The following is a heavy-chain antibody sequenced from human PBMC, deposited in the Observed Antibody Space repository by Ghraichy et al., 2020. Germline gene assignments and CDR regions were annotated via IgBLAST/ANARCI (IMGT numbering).Heavy chain of an antibody. CDR1: GFTFSSYA. D-gene: IGHD1-26*01. CDR3: AKDLVGASPTYYYGMDV. CDR2: ISGSGGST. V-gene: IGHV3-23*01. Sequence: GGSLRLSCAASGFTFSSYAMSWVRQAPGKGLEWVSAISGSGGSTYYADSVKGRFTISRDNSKNTLYLQMNSLRAEDTAVYYCAKDLVGASPTYYYGMDVWGQGTTVTVSS. J-gene: IGHJ6*02.